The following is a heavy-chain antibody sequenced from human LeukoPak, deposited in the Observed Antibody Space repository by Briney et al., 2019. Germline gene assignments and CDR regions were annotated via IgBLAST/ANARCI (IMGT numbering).Heavy chain of an antibody. J-gene: IGHJ4*02. CDR2: ISGSGGST. V-gene: IGHV3-23*01. D-gene: IGHD3-22*01. CDR1: GFTFSSSA. CDR3: AKDRGVGAYDSSGYYYDY. Sequence: PGGSLRLSCAASGFTFSSSAMSWVRQAPGKGLEWVSAISGSGGSTYYADSVKGRFTISRDNSKNTLYLQMNSLRAEDTAVYYCAKDRGVGAYDSSGYYYDYWGQGTLVTVSS.